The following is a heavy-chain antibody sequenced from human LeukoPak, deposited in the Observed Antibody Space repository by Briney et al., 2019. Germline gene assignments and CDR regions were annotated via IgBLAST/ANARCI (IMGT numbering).Heavy chain of an antibody. CDR2: IKRDGTEK. J-gene: IGHJ4*02. CDR3: ATETFTGSTMIN. Sequence: GGSLRLSCAASGFTFSSYWMNWVRQAPGKGLEWVANIKRDGTEKSYVDSVKGRFTISRDNAKNSLFLQMNSLRAEDTAVYYCATETFTGSTMINRGQGTLVTVSS. D-gene: IGHD3-16*01. V-gene: IGHV3-7*01. CDR1: GFTFSSYW.